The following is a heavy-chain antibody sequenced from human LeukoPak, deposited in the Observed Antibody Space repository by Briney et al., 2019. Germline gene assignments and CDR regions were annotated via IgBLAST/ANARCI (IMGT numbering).Heavy chain of an antibody. J-gene: IGHJ4*02. CDR1: GYSISSGYY. Sequence: SETLSLTCTVSGYSISSGYYWGWIRQPPGKGLEWIGSIYHSGSTYYNPSLKSRVTISVDTSKNQFSLKLSSVTAADTAVYYCARKRQPIYFDYWGQGTLVTVSS. CDR3: ARKRQPIYFDY. D-gene: IGHD5-18*01. CDR2: IYHSGST. V-gene: IGHV4-38-2*02.